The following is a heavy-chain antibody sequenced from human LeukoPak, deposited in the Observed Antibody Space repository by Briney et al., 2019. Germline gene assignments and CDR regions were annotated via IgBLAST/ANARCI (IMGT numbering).Heavy chain of an antibody. V-gene: IGHV3-9*01. CDR1: GFTFDDYA. D-gene: IGHD3-9*01. CDR3: AKDRHYDILTGYPKYFQH. J-gene: IGHJ1*01. CDR2: ISWNSGSI. Sequence: GGSLRLSCAASGFTFDDYAMHWVRQAPGKGLEWVSGISWNSGSIGYADSVKGRFTISRDNAKNSLYLQMNSLRAEDTALYNCAKDRHYDILTGYPKYFQHWGQGTLVTVSS.